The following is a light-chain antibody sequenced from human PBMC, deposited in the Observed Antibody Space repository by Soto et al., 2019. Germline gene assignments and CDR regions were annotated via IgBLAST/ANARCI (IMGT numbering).Light chain of an antibody. J-gene: IGKJ1*01. CDR2: AAS. V-gene: IGKV3-15*01. CDR3: QQYKSWRT. Sequence: IVMTQSPATLSVSPGERATLSCRASQSLDNKLAWYQQRPGQAPRLLIYAASTRVTSIPARFSGSGSRTEFTLTISGLQSEDFAVYYCQQYKSWRTFGQGTNVDIK. CDR1: QSLDNK.